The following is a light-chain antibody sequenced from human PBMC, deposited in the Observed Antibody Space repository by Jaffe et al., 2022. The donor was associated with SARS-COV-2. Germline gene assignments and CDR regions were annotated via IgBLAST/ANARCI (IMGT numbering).Light chain of an antibody. CDR1: QSISSW. J-gene: IGKJ4*01. CDR2: VAS. Sequence: DTQMTQSPSSVSASVGDTVTISCRASQSISSWLVWYQQKPGKAPRLLMNVASNLQSGVPSRFSGSGFGTDFNLTITSLQPEDFATYYCQQGINFPPTFGGGTRVETK. CDR3: QQGINFPPT. V-gene: IGKV1-12*01.